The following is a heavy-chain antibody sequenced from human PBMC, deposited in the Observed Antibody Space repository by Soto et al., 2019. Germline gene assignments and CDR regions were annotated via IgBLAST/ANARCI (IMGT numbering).Heavy chain of an antibody. Sequence: PGGSLRLSCAASGFTFSSYAMHWVRQAPGKGLEWVAVISYDGSNKYYADSVKGRFTISRDNSKNTLYLQMNSLRAEDTAVYYCASDSSTSCSRCFDYWGQGTLVTVSS. J-gene: IGHJ4*02. CDR3: ASDSSTSCSRCFDY. D-gene: IGHD2-2*01. CDR1: GFTFSSYA. CDR2: ISYDGSNK. V-gene: IGHV3-30-3*01.